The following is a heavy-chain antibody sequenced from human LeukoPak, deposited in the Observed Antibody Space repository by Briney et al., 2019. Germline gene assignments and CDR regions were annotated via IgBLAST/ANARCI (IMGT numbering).Heavy chain of an antibody. J-gene: IGHJ4*02. CDR2: IYYSGST. Sequence: PSETLSLTCTVSGGSISSYYWSWIRQPPGKGLEWIGYIYYSGSTNYNPSLKSRVTISVDTSKNQLSLKLSSVTAADTAVYYCARSGSYSSFSDYWGQGTLVTVSS. CDR3: ARSGSYSSFSDY. D-gene: IGHD1-26*01. V-gene: IGHV4-59*08. CDR1: GGSISSYY.